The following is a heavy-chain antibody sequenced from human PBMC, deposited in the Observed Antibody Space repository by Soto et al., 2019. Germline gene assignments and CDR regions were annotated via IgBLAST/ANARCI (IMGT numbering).Heavy chain of an antibody. CDR2: IYYRGNA. CDR1: DDSINSDKYY. V-gene: IGHV4-39*01. J-gene: IGHJ4*02. CDR3: ARLEGLATISYYFDF. Sequence: QLQLQESGPGLVKPSETLSLTCSVSDDSINSDKYYWSWIRQPPGKGLEWIGSIYYRGNAYYNPSLQTRLTISLDKSKSQFSLKLNSVTAADSAVYFCARLEGLATISYYFDFWGPGALVTVSS. D-gene: IGHD3-9*01.